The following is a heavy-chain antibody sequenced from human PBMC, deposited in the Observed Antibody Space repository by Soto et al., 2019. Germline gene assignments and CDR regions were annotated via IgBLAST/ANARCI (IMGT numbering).Heavy chain of an antibody. J-gene: IGHJ4*02. CDR1: GGTFTKYA. D-gene: IGHD5-18*01. CDR3: ARVIRGYSYGPFDF. V-gene: IGHV1-69*01. Sequence: QVQLVQSGAELKKPGSSVRVSCKASGGTFTKYAFSWVRQAPGQGLEWMGGVVPLSGATNYAQNFQGRVRITADPSTTSAYMELSSLRSEDTAIYYCARVIRGYSYGPFDFWGQGTLVTVSS. CDR2: VVPLSGAT.